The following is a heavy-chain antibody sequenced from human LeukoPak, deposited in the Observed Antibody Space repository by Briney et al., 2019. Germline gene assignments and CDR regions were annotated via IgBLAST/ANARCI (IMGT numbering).Heavy chain of an antibody. Sequence: GGSLRLSCAASGFSFSSYAMTWVRQAPGKGLEWVSAISGSGGSTYYADSVKGRFTISRDNSKNTLFLQMSSLRAEDTAVYYCGKSDIILVYQPGSWSDPWGQGTLVTVSS. CDR1: GFSFSSYA. J-gene: IGHJ5*02. CDR3: GKSDIILVYQPGSWSDP. D-gene: IGHD2-8*01. V-gene: IGHV3-23*01. CDR2: ISGSGGST.